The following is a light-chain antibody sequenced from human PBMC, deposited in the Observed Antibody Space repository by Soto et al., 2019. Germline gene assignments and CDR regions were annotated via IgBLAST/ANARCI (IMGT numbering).Light chain of an antibody. CDR2: DVS. J-gene: IGLJ2*01. V-gene: IGLV2-8*01. Sequence: QSALTQPPSASGSPGQSVTISCTGTGSDVGGYNYVSWYQQHPGKAPKLVIFDVSRRPSGVPDRFSGSKSGNTASLTVSGLQAEDEADYYCGSFAASNNLLFGGGTKLTVL. CDR3: GSFAASNNLL. CDR1: GSDVGGYNY.